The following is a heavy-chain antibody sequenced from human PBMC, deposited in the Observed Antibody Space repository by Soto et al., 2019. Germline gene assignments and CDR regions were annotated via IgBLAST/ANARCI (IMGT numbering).Heavy chain of an antibody. V-gene: IGHV3-30*18. CDR2: ISYDGSNK. CDR3: AKDSGGSPMVRGVIGY. CDR1: GFTFSSYG. D-gene: IGHD3-10*01. Sequence: PGGSLRLSCAASGFTFSSYGMHWVRQAPGKGLEWVAVISYDGSNKYYADSVKGRFTISRDNSKNTLYLQMNSLRAEDTAVYYCAKDSGGSPMVRGVIGYWGQGTLVTVSS. J-gene: IGHJ4*02.